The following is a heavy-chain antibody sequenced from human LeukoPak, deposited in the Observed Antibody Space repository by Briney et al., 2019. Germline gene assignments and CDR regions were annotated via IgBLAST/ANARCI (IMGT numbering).Heavy chain of an antibody. J-gene: IGHJ4*02. CDR1: GGSISSGSYY. D-gene: IGHD3-3*01. Sequence: PSETLSLTCTVSGGSISSGSYYWSWIRQPAGKGLEWIGRIYTSGSTNYNPSLKSRVTISVDTSKNQFSLKLSSVTAADTAVYYCARDGDYDFWSGYPAPLDYWGQGTLVTVSS. CDR3: ARDGDYDFWSGYPAPLDY. CDR2: IYTSGST. V-gene: IGHV4-61*02.